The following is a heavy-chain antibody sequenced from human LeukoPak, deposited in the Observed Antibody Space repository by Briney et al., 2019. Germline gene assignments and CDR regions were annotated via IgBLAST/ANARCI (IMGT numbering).Heavy chain of an antibody. D-gene: IGHD4-11*01. V-gene: IGHV3-15*01. CDR2: IKSKIDGGTT. J-gene: IGHJ6*03. CDR1: VFTFTNAW. CDR3: TTDHQTTVSPYYYYYYMDV. Sequence: GGSLRLSCAACVFTFTNAWMSWVRQAPGKGVECVHRIKSKIDGGTTDYAALVKGRFTISRDDSKNTQYLQMNSLKTEDTAVYYCTTDHQTTVSPYYYYYYMDVWGKGTTVTVSS.